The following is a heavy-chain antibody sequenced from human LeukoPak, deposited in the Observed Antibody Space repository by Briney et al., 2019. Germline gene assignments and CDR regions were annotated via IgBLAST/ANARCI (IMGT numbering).Heavy chain of an antibody. CDR2: IRQDGSEK. J-gene: IGHJ4*02. Sequence: GGSLRLSCAASGFTFSSYWMSWVRQAPGKGLEWVANIRQDGSEKYYVDSVKGRFTISRDNAKNSLYLQMNSLRAEDTAVYYCARGGLHYYDSSGYYEKFDYWGQGTLVTVSS. CDR3: ARGGLHYYDSSGYYEKFDY. V-gene: IGHV3-7*01. CDR1: GFTFSSYW. D-gene: IGHD3-22*01.